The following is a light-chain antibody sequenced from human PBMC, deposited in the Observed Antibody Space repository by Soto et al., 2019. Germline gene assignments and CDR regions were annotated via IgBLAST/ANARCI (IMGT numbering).Light chain of an antibody. V-gene: IGLV2-23*01. Sequence: QSALTQPASVSGSPGQSITISCTGTSSDIGGYNLVSWYQQHPGKAPKLMIYEGNERPSGVSNRFSGSKSGNTASLTISGLQAEDEADYYCAAWDDSLNANYVFGTGTKLTVL. J-gene: IGLJ1*01. CDR1: SSDIGGYNL. CDR3: AAWDDSLNANYV. CDR2: EGN.